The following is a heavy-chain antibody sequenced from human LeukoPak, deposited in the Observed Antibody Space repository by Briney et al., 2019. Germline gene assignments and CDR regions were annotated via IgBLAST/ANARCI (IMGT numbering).Heavy chain of an antibody. CDR2: INSDGSST. CDR1: GFTFSRYW. Sequence: GGSLRLSCAASGFTFSRYWMHWVRQAPGKGLVWVSLINSDGSSTTYADSVKGRFTISRDNAKNTLYLQMNSLRAEDTAVYYCARHPSYYYDTSETFDYWGQGTLVTVSS. V-gene: IGHV3-74*03. CDR3: ARHPSYYYDTSETFDY. J-gene: IGHJ4*02. D-gene: IGHD3-22*01.